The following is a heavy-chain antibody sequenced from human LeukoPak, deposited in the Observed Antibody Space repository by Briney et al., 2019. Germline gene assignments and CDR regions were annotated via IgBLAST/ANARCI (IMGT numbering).Heavy chain of an antibody. Sequence: PGGSLRLSCAASGFTFSSYAMSWVRQAPGKGLEWVSAISGSGGSTYYADSVKGRFTISRDDSKNTLYLQMNILRAEDTPVYYCAKDLENYYVSGSIFAPWGQETLVTVSS. CDR1: GFTFSSYA. D-gene: IGHD3-10*01. CDR2: ISGSGGST. J-gene: IGHJ5*02. CDR3: AKDLENYYVSGSIFAP. V-gene: IGHV3-23*01.